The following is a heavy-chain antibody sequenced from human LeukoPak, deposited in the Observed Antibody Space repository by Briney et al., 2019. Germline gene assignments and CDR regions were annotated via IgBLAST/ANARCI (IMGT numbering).Heavy chain of an antibody. CDR3: ARGGRRITIFGVVIKPEAPFFDY. V-gene: IGHV4-34*01. CDR2: INHSGST. D-gene: IGHD3-3*01. CDR1: GGSFSGYY. J-gene: IGHJ4*02. Sequence: SQTLSLTCAVYGGSFSGYYWSWIRGPPGKGLEWSGEINHSGSTNYNPSLKSRVTISVDTSKNQFSLKLSSVTAADTAVYYCARGGRRITIFGVVIKPEAPFFDYWGQGTLVTVSS.